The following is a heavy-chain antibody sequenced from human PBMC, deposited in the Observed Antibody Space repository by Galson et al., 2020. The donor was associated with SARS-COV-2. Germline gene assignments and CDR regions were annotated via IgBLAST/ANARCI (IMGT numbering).Heavy chain of an antibody. J-gene: IGHJ3*01. V-gene: IGHV5-51*01. D-gene: IGHD3-22*01. CDR3: ARATGMYDISGYKPLLDPFVV. CDR1: GFRFTSYW. CDR2: IYPDDSDT. Sequence: GESLKISCKASGFRFTSYWIGWVRQMPGKGLEWMGIIYPDDSDTRYSPSFQGQVTMSADESINTAYLQWSSLKASDTAMYYCARATGMYDISGYKPLLDPFVVWGQGTMVTVSS.